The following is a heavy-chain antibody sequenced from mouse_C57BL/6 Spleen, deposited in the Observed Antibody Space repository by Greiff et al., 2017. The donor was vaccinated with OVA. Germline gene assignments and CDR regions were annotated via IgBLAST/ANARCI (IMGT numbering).Heavy chain of an antibody. CDR2: IYPGSGST. J-gene: IGHJ2*01. CDR1: GYTFTSYW. V-gene: IGHV1-55*01. Sequence: VQLQQTGDERGKRGREVKMSCKASGYTFTSYWITWVKQRPGQGLEWIGDIYPGSGSTNSNEKFKSKATLTVDTSSSTAYMQLSSLTSEDSAVYRCAREDISTGVEHFDYGGQGTTRTVSS. CDR3: AREDISTGVEHFDY. D-gene: IGHD1-1*01.